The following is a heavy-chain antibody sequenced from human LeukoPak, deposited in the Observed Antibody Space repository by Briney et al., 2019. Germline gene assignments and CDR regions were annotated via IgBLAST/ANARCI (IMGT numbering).Heavy chain of an antibody. D-gene: IGHD3-22*01. J-gene: IGHJ4*02. CDR2: INTSGST. CDR1: GGSISSGSYY. CDR3: ARGTYYYDSSFGY. V-gene: IGHV4-61*02. Sequence: SQTLSLTCTVSGGSISSGSYYWSWIRQPAGKGLEWIGRINTSGSTNYNPSLKSRVTISVDTSKNQFSLKLSSVTAADTAVYYCARGTYYYDSSFGYWGQGTLVTVSS.